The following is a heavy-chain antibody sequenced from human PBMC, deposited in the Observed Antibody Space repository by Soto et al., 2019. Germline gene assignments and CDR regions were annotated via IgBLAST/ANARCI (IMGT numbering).Heavy chain of an antibody. J-gene: IGHJ4*02. D-gene: IGHD4-17*01. CDR2: IKQDGSEK. V-gene: IGHV3-7*01. Sequence: GGSLRLSCTPSEFIFSDYWMNWVRQAPGKGLEWVANIKQDGSEKYYVDSVKGRFTISRDSTKNSVYLQMNSLRADDTALYYCATPPDYGPRFENWGQGTPVTVSS. CDR3: ATPPDYGPRFEN. CDR1: EFIFSDYW.